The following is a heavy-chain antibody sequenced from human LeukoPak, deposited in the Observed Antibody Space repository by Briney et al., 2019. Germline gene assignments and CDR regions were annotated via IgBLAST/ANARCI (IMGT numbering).Heavy chain of an antibody. J-gene: IGHJ5*02. D-gene: IGHD3-10*01. CDR1: GGSISSSSYY. CDR3: ARYMVRGKVDQNWFDP. CDR2: IYYSGST. Sequence: SETLFLTCTVSGGSISSSSYYWGWIRQPPGKGLEWIGSIYYSGSTYYNPSLKSRVTISVDTSKNQFSLKLSSVTAADTAVYYCARYMVRGKVDQNWFDPWGQGTLVTVSS. V-gene: IGHV4-39*07.